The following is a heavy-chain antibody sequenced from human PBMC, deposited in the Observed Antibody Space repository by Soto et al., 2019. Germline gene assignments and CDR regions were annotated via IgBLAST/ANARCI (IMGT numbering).Heavy chain of an antibody. CDR2: ISANAASA. J-gene: IGHJ4*02. Sequence: EVQLLESGGGLVQPGGSLRLSCIASGFAFDNFAMNWVRQAPGKGLEWVSDISANAASAYYTDSVRGRFTISRDNYKHMLYLRMSSLGVEDTATYYCAKEIYSSTWYGFDFWGQGTLVAVSS. CDR3: AKEIYSSTWYGFDF. CDR1: GFAFDNFA. V-gene: IGHV3-23*01. D-gene: IGHD6-13*01.